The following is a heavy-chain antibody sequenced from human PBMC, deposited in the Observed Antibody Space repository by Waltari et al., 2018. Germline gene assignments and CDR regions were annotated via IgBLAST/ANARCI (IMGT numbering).Heavy chain of an antibody. CDR3: ARREDGYSYGFSYYFDY. CDR2: IYYSGST. CDR1: GGSISSSSYY. D-gene: IGHD5-18*01. Sequence: QLQLQESGPGLVKPSETLSLTCTVSGGSISSSSYYLGWIRQPPGKGLEWIGSIYYSGSTYYNPSLKSRVTISVDTSKNQFSLKLSSVTSADTAVYYCARREDGYSYGFSYYFDYWGQGTLVTVSS. J-gene: IGHJ4*02. V-gene: IGHV4-39*01.